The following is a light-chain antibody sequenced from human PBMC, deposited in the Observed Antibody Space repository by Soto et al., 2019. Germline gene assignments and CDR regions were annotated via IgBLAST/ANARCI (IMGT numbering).Light chain of an antibody. CDR2: GAS. CDR3: QQYNNWPPLFT. CDR1: QSVSSN. V-gene: IGKV3-15*01. J-gene: IGKJ3*01. Sequence: EIVMTQSPATLSVSPGERATLSCRASQSVSSNLAWYQQKPGQAPRLLIYGASTRATGIPARFSGSGSGTEFTLTISSLQSEYFAVYYCQQYNNWPPLFTFGPGTKVDI.